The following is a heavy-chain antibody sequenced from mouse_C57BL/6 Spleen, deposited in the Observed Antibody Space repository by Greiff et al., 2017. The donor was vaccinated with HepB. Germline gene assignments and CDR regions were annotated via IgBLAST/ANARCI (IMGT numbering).Heavy chain of an antibody. V-gene: IGHV1-19*01. CDR1: GYTFTDYY. Sequence: VQLKQSGPVLVKPGASVKMSCKASGYTFTDYYMNWVKQSHGKSLEWIGVINPYNGGTSYNQKFKGKATLTVDKSSSTAYMELNSLTSEDSAVYYCAMGASWFAYWGQGTLVTVSA. J-gene: IGHJ3*01. CDR2: INPYNGGT. CDR3: AMGASWFAY. D-gene: IGHD3-1*01.